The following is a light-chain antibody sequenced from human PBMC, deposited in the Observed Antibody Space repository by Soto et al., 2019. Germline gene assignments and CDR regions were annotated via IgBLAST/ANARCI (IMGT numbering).Light chain of an antibody. CDR3: QHYYDLPWT. CDR2: WAS. J-gene: IGKJ1*01. CDR1: QSIFSSSKNKNF. Sequence: DIVMTQSPDSLAVSLGERASINCKSSQSIFSSSKNKNFLAWYQQKSGQPPKLLIYWASTRESGVPDRFNGSGSGTDFTLTISSLQAEDVAVYYCQHYYDLPWTFGQGTRVEIK. V-gene: IGKV4-1*01.